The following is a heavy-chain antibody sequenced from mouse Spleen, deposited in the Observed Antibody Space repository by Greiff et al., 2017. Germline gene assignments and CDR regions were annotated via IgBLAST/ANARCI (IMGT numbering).Heavy chain of an antibody. CDR2: IHPNSGST. CDR1: GYTFTSYW. Sequence: VQLQQPGAELVKPGDSVKLSCKASGYTFTSYWMHWVKQRPGQGLEWIGMIHPNSGSTNYNEKFKSKATLTVDKSSSTAYMQLSSLTSEDSAVYYCARNSVVGFDYWGQGTTLTVSS. V-gene: IGHV1-64*01. D-gene: IGHD1-1*01. CDR3: ARNSVVGFDY. J-gene: IGHJ2*01.